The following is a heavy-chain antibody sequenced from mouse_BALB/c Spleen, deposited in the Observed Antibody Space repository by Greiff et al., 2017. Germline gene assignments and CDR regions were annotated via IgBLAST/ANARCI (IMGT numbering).Heavy chain of an antibody. CDR3: TRVITTWRNRWFAY. CDR1: GFTFSNYW. J-gene: IGHJ3*01. CDR2: IRLKSNNYAT. D-gene: IGHD2-4*01. Sequence: EVKLVESGGGLVQPGGSMKLSCVASGFTFSNYWMNWVRQSPEKGLEWVAEIRLKSNNYATHYAESVKGRFTISRDDSKSSVYLQMNNLRAEDTGIYYCTRVITTWRNRWFAYWGQGTLVTVSA. V-gene: IGHV6-6*02.